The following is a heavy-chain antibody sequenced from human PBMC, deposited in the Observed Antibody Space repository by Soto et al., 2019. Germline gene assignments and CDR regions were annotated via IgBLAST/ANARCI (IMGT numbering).Heavy chain of an antibody. CDR3: AKDRYKTSARGSIDY. Sequence: EVQLLDSGGDSVQPGGSLRLSCAASGFTFSSYAMSWVRQAPGKGLEWVSAIGGSGCSTYYADSVKGRFTISRDNSNNTLNLQMSSLRAEDTAVYYCAKDRYKTSARGSIDYWGQGTLVTVSS. V-gene: IGHV3-23*01. J-gene: IGHJ4*02. CDR2: IGGSGCST. D-gene: IGHD3-9*01. CDR1: GFTFSSYA.